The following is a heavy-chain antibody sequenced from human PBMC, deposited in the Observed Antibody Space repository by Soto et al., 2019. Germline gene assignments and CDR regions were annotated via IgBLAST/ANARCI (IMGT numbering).Heavy chain of an antibody. V-gene: IGHV5-51*01. Sequence: GESLKISCKGSGYSFTSYWIGWVRQMPGKGLEWMGIIYPGDSDTRYSPSFQGQVTISADKSISTAYLQWSSLKASDTAMYYCASAQYYYDSSGASYGGAFDIWGQGTMVTVSS. CDR1: GYSFTSYW. D-gene: IGHD3-22*01. CDR2: IYPGDSDT. CDR3: ASAQYYYDSSGASYGGAFDI. J-gene: IGHJ3*02.